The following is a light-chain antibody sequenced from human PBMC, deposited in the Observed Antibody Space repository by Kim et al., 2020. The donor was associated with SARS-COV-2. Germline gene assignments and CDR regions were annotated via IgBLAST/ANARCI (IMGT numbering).Light chain of an antibody. CDR2: DVT. V-gene: IGLV2-11*01. CDR1: SSDVGGHDY. CDR3: CSYAGSYSLV. J-gene: IGLJ2*01. Sequence: QSALTQPRSVSGSPGQSVTISCTGTSSDVGGHDYVSWYQQHPGKAPKLIIYDVTKRPSGVPDRFSGSKSANTASLTISGLQAEDEAVYHCCSYAGSYSLVFGGGTQLTVL.